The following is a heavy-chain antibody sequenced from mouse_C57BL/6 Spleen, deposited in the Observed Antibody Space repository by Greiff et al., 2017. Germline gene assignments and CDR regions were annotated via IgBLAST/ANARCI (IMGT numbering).Heavy chain of an antibody. CDR2: IWSDGST. J-gene: IGHJ3*01. D-gene: IGHD2-3*01. V-gene: IGHV2-6*03. CDR3: ARGRDDGYSAWFAY. Sequence: QVQLKESGPGLVAPSQSLSITCTVSGFSLTSYGVHWVRQPPGKGLEWLVVIWSDGSTTYNSALISSMSIRTDNSKSKVFLKMNSLQTYDTAMYYCARGRDDGYSAWFAYWGQGTLVTVSA. CDR1: GFSLTSYG.